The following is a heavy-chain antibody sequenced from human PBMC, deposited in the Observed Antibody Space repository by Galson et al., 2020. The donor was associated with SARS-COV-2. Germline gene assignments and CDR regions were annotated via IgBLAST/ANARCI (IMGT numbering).Heavy chain of an antibody. CDR2: IYYSGST. Sequence: ASETLSLTCTVSGGSVSCGSYYWSWIRQPPGKGLEWIGYIYYSGSTNYNPSLKSRVTISVDTSKNQFSLKLSSVTAADTAVYYCAREVYYYDSSGTRTSDAFDIWGQGTMVTVSS. J-gene: IGHJ3*02. CDR1: GGSVSCGSYY. CDR3: AREVYYYDSSGTRTSDAFDI. D-gene: IGHD3-22*01. V-gene: IGHV4-61*01.